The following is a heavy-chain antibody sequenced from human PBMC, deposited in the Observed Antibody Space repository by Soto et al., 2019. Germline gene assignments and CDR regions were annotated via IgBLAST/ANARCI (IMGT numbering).Heavy chain of an antibody. V-gene: IGHV4-39*01. Sequence: SETLSLTCAVSGGSISGSYYYWGWLRQSPGRGPEWIGSVFYTGFTSYNPSLESRVSVSVDTSKNQFSLKVGAVTAADTAVYYCASSQKGYNLNYFDLWGQGALVTVSS. CDR2: VFYTGFT. D-gene: IGHD1-20*01. J-gene: IGHJ4*02. CDR3: ASSQKGYNLNYFDL. CDR1: GGSISGSYYY.